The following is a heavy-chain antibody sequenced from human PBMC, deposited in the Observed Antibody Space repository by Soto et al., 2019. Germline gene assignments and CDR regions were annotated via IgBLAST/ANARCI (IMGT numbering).Heavy chain of an antibody. V-gene: IGHV4-39*01. J-gene: IGHJ4*02. D-gene: IGHD1-26*01. Sequence: SETLSLTCTVSGGSISSSSYYWGWIRQPPGKGLEWIGSIYYSGSTYFNPSLKSRVTISVDTSKNQFSLKLSSVTAADTAVYYCARHGPGGSYSDYWGQGTLVTVSS. CDR2: IYYSGST. CDR1: GGSISSSSYY. CDR3: ARHGPGGSYSDY.